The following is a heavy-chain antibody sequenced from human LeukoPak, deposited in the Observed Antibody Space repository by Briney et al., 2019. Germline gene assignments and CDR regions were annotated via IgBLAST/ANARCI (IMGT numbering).Heavy chain of an antibody. Sequence: GGSLRLSCVASGFTFSSFDMSWVRQAPGKGLEWVSATSGRSGGTTYYADSVKGRFTISRDNSKNTLYLQMNSLRAGDTAVYYCARVRKYSGYYSWYFDLWGRGTLVTVSS. V-gene: IGHV3-23*01. CDR1: GFTFSSFD. J-gene: IGHJ2*01. CDR2: TSGRSGGTT. D-gene: IGHD5-12*01. CDR3: ARVRKYSGYYSWYFDL.